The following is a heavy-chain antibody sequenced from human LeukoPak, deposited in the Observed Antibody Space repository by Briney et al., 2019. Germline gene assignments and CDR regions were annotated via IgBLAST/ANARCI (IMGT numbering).Heavy chain of an antibody. CDR2: ISYDGSNK. J-gene: IGHJ1*01. D-gene: IGHD3-3*01. V-gene: IGHV3-30*01. Sequence: GGSLRLSCAASGLTFSSYAMHWVRQAPGKGLEWVAVISYDGSNKYYADSVKGRFTISRDNSKNTLYLQMNSLRTEDTGVYYCARSESGYYSGAEYFQHWGQGTLVTVSS. CDR1: GLTFSSYA. CDR3: ARSESGYYSGAEYFQH.